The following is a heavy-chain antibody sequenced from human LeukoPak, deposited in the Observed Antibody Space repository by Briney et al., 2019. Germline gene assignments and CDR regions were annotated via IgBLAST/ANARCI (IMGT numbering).Heavy chain of an antibody. V-gene: IGHV1-2*02. D-gene: IGHD6-25*01. Sequence: ASVRVSCKASGYTFTGYYMHWVRQAPGQGLEWMGSINPNSGDTNYAQKFQGGVTMTRDTSISTAYMELSSLRSDDTAVYYCARGGNLEYFQHWGQGTLVTVSS. J-gene: IGHJ1*01. CDR2: INPNSGDT. CDR1: GYTFTGYY. CDR3: ARGGNLEYFQH.